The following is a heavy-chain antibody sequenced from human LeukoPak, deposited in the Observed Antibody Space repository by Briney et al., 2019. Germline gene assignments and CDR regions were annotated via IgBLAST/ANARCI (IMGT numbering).Heavy chain of an antibody. CDR2: VHLDGRT. D-gene: IGHD6-25*01. J-gene: IGHJ4*02. Sequence: PSGTLSRTCGVSGGPVSSTNWWTWIRQPPGKGLEWIGEVHLDGRTNFNPSLKSRLTMSVDLSENHVSLKLASVTAADTAVYYCAREGGFYRPLDYSGQGTLVTVSS. V-gene: IGHV4-4*02. CDR3: AREGGFYRPLDY. CDR1: GGPVSSTNW.